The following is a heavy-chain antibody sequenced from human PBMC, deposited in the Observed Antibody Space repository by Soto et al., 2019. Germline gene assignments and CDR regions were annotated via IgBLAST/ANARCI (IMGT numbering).Heavy chain of an antibody. CDR1: GFTFSSYA. D-gene: IGHD3-16*01. Sequence: QVQLVESGGSMVQPGRSLRLSGAASGFTFSSYAMHWVRRAPGKGLEWMAVMSYDGSNKYYADSVKGRFTISRDNSKNTLSLQMNSLRPEDTALYYCARDGGAYWGQGTLVIVSS. CDR3: ARDGGAY. CDR2: MSYDGSNK. V-gene: IGHV3-30-3*01. J-gene: IGHJ4*02.